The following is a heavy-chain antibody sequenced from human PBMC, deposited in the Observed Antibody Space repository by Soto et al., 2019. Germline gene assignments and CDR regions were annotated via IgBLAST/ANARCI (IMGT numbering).Heavy chain of an antibody. CDR1: GYTFTSYD. CDR2: MNPNSGNT. J-gene: IGHJ6*03. D-gene: IGHD2-2*01. Sequence: ASVKVSCKASGYTFTSYDINWVRQATGQGLEWMGWMNPNSGNTGYAQKFQGRVTMTRNTPISKAYMELSSLRSEDTAVYYCARGGENGVVVRAAIFAAYYYYMDVWGKGTTVTVSS. V-gene: IGHV1-8*01. CDR3: ARGGENGVVVRAAIFAAYYYYMDV.